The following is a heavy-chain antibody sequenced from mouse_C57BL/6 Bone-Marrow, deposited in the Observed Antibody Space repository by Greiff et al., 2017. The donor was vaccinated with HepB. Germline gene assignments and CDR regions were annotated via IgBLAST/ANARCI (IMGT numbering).Heavy chain of an antibody. CDR1: GYTFTSYW. V-gene: IGHV1-69*01. Sequence: VQLQQPGAELVMPGASVKLSCKASGYTFTSYWMHWVKQRPGQGLEWIGEIDPSDSYTNYNQKFKGKSTLTVDKSSSTAYMQLSSLTSEDSAVYYCARLILRCWYFDVWGTGTTVTVAS. CDR3: ARLILRCWYFDV. CDR2: IDPSDSYT. J-gene: IGHJ1*03.